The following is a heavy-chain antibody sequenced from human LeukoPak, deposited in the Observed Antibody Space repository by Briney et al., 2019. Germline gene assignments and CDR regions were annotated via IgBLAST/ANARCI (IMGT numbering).Heavy chain of an antibody. CDR3: TRDWERYCSGTSCYFYMDV. Sequence: AGGSLGLSCTASGFTFGDYAMSWVRQAPGKGLEWVGFIRSRTYGGTTEYAASVKGRFTISRDDSKSIAYLQMNSLKTEDTAVYYCTRDWERYCSGTSCYFYMDVWGKGTTVTISS. CDR2: IRSRTYGGTT. J-gene: IGHJ6*04. D-gene: IGHD2-2*01. CDR1: GFTFGDYA. V-gene: IGHV3-49*04.